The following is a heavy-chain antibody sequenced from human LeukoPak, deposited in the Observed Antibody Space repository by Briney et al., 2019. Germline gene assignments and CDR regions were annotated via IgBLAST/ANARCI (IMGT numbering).Heavy chain of an antibody. CDR2: INPSGGST. Sequence: ASVKVSCKASGYTFTSYYMHWARQAPGQGLEWMGIINPSGGSTSYAQKFQGRVTMTRDTSTSTVYMELSSLRSEDTAVYYCARGHYDFWSGYYFDYWGQGTLVTVSS. CDR3: ARGHYDFWSGYYFDY. CDR1: GYTFTSYY. D-gene: IGHD3-3*01. J-gene: IGHJ4*02. V-gene: IGHV1-46*03.